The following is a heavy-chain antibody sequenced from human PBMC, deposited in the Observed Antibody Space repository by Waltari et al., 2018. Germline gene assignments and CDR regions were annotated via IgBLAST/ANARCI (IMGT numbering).Heavy chain of an antibody. CDR3: ARGGGGDWEWFDP. Sequence: QVQLQESGPSLLQPSETLSLSCTVSGCSISVFYWSWVRQPPGKGLDWIGYIYYTGSTNFNPSLKSRVTMSVDTSKNQFSLKLSSVTAADTAFYYCARGGGGDWEWFDPWGQGTLVTVSS. CDR1: GCSISVFY. J-gene: IGHJ5*02. CDR2: IYYTGST. V-gene: IGHV4-59*01. D-gene: IGHD2-21*02.